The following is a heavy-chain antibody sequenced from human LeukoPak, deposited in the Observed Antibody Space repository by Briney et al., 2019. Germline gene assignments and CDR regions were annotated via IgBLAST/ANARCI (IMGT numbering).Heavy chain of an antibody. J-gene: IGHJ4*02. CDR3: ANVAGAAAGTKGPPDY. D-gene: IGHD6-13*01. CDR1: GFTLSSYG. V-gene: IGHV3-30*18. CDR2: ISYDGSNK. Sequence: GGSLRLSCAASGFTLSSYGMHWVRQAPGKGLEWVAVISYDGSNKYYADSVKGRFTISRDNSKNTLYLQMNSLRAEDTAVYYCANVAGAAAGTKGPPDYWGQGTLVTVSS.